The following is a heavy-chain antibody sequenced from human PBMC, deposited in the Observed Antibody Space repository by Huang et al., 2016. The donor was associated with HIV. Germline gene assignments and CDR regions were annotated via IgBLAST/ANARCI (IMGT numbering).Heavy chain of an antibody. D-gene: IGHD3-10*01. V-gene: IGHV3-21*01. Sequence: DVQLVESGGGLVKPGGSLRLSCAASGFSFDSFAMDWFRQATGKGLEWVAAITASSSFKDYAVSQTGRFTVSRDNAKNSLYLQMNSLRPEDTAVYYCVRENYGSGSTLHWFDPWGQGTLVTVSS. CDR3: VRENYGSGSTLHWFDP. CDR2: ITASSSFK. CDR1: GFSFDSFA. J-gene: IGHJ5*02.